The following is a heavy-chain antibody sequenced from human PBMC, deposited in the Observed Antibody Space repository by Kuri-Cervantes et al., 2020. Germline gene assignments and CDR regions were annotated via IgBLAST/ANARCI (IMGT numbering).Heavy chain of an antibody. V-gene: IGHV3-53*05. J-gene: IGHJ6*03. CDR2: IYSGGST. D-gene: IGHD6-13*01. Sequence: GESLKISCAASGFTVSSNYMSWVRQAPGKGLEWVSIIYSGGSTYYADSVKDRFTISRDNSKNTLYLQMNSLRAEDTALYYCAKAAGNWYYYYYMDVWGKGTTVTVSS. CDR3: AKAAGNWYYYYYMDV. CDR1: GFTVSSNY.